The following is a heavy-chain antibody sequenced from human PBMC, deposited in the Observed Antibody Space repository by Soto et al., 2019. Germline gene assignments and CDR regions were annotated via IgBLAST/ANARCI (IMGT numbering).Heavy chain of an antibody. D-gene: IGHD3-3*01. CDR1: GFSLSTSGMC. CDR2: IDWDDDK. V-gene: IGHV2-70*01. J-gene: IGHJ6*02. Sequence: SGPTLVNPTQTLTLTCTFSGFSLSTSGMCVSWIRQPPGKALEWLALIDWDDDKYYSTSLKTRLTISKDTSKNQVVLTMTNMDPVDTATYYCARIPDYDFWSGYSSGMDVWGQGTTVTVSS. CDR3: ARIPDYDFWSGYSSGMDV.